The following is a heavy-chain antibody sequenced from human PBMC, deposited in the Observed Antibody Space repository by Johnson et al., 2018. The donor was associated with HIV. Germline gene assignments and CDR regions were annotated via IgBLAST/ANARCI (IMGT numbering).Heavy chain of an antibody. CDR3: ARDYETI. Sequence: VQLVESGGGLVQPGGSLRLSCAASGFTFSSYAMSWVRQAPGKGLEWVSIIYSGGSTYYADSVKGRFTISRDNSKDTLYLEMNSLRAEDTAVYYCARDYETIWGQGTMVTVSS. CDR2: IYSGGST. D-gene: IGHD3-16*01. J-gene: IGHJ3*02. CDR1: GFTFSSYA. V-gene: IGHV3-66*02.